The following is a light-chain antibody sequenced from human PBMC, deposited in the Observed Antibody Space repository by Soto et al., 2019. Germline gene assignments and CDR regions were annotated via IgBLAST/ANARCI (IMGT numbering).Light chain of an antibody. CDR2: AAY. CDR3: QYLNGAHTIT. Sequence: IHLTQSLSFLSASVGYRFTITCRASQDVSDYLASYQHAPVKAPNLLIYAAYTLQSGVPSRFSGSGSGTEFSLTITSLKTEDFATYYCQYLNGAHTITFGQGTRLEIK. J-gene: IGKJ5*01. V-gene: IGKV1-9*01. CDR1: QDVSDY.